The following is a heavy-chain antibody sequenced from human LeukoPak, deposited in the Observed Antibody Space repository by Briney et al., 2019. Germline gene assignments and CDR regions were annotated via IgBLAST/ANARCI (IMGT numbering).Heavy chain of an antibody. CDR1: SGSISSGSYY. CDR3: ARDSSSWPWGFDP. Sequence: PSETLSLTCTVSSGSISSGSYYWSWIRQPAGKGLEWIGRIYTSGSTNYNPSLKSRVTISVDTSKNQFSLKLSSVTAADTAVYYCARDSSSWPWGFDPWGQGTLVTVSS. J-gene: IGHJ5*02. V-gene: IGHV4-61*02. D-gene: IGHD6-13*01. CDR2: IYTSGST.